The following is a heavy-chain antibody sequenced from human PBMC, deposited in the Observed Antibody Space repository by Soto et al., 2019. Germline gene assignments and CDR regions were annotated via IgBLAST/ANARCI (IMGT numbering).Heavy chain of an antibody. V-gene: IGHV3-21*01. CDR3: ASTRIYCYNTYSYYYYTVA. CDR2: ISSSSSYI. CDR1: GFTFSSYN. D-gene: IGHD3-22*01. Sequence: PGGSLRLSCAASGFTFSSYNMNWVRQAPGKGLEWVSSISSSSSYIYYADSVKGRFTISRDNAKNSLYLQMNSLRAEDTAVYYYASTRIYCYNTYSYYYYTVAWRQAPPVSVS. J-gene: IGHJ6*02.